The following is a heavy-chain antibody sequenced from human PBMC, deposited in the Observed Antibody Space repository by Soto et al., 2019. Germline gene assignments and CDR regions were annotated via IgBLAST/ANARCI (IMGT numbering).Heavy chain of an antibody. Sequence: QVRLQESGPGLLKPSETLSLTCTVSGGSINTFYWSWVRQPAGKGLEWMGRIFSSGSTSFNPSLESRVAMSEDTSKNHFSLNLSSVTAADMAVYYCAREGSYSAYNFAHGIQLWSFDFWGQGALVTVSS. J-gene: IGHJ4*02. CDR2: IFSSGST. CDR1: GGSINTFY. V-gene: IGHV4-4*07. D-gene: IGHD5-12*01. CDR3: AREGSYSAYNFAHGIQLWSFDF.